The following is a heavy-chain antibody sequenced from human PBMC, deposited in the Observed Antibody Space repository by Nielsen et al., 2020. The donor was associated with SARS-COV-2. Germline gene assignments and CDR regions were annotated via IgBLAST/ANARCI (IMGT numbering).Heavy chain of an antibody. CDR1: GFTFSNYA. V-gene: IGHV3-23*01. J-gene: IGHJ4*02. Sequence: GESLKISCAASGFTFSNYAMSWVRQAPGKGQEWVSAISGSGSRTYYADSVKGRFTISRDNSKNTLYLQMNSLRAEDTAVYYCAKDTSYSSLWYFDYWGQGTLVTVSS. CDR2: ISGSGSRT. CDR3: AKDTSYSSLWYFDY. D-gene: IGHD6-19*01.